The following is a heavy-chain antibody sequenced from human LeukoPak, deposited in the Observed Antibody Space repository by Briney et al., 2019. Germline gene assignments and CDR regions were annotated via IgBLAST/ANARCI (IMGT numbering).Heavy chain of an antibody. D-gene: IGHD5-18*01. J-gene: IGHJ4*02. CDR1: GGTFSSYA. Sequence: SVKVSCKASGGTFSSYAIIWVRQAPGQGLEWMGRIIPILGIANYAQKFQGRVTITAGKSTSTAYMELSSLRSEDTAVYYCARFEAMGDYFDYWGQGTLVTVSS. V-gene: IGHV1-69*04. CDR3: ARFEAMGDYFDY. CDR2: IIPILGIA.